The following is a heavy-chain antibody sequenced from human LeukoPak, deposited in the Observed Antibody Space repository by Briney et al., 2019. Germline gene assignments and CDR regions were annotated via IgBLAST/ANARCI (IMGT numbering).Heavy chain of an antibody. Sequence: GGSLRLSCAASGFTFSSYAMSWVRQAPGKGLEWVSAISGSGGSTYYADSVKGRFTISRDNSKNTLYLQMNSLRAEDTAVYYCAKARGIVVVPAAMAFDHWGQRTLVTVST. CDR2: ISGSGGST. D-gene: IGHD2-2*01. CDR3: AKARGIVVVPAAMAFDH. J-gene: IGHJ4*02. CDR1: GFTFSSYA. V-gene: IGHV3-23*01.